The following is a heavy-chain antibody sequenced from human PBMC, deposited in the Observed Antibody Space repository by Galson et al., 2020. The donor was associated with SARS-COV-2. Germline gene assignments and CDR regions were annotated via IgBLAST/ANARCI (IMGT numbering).Heavy chain of an antibody. V-gene: IGHV4-59*08. D-gene: IGHD2-15*01. CDR2: MYYSGTT. J-gene: IGHJ6*02. CDR3: ASHIPGGGYYYGMDV. CDR1: GGSISTYY. Sequence: ETSETLSLTCTVSGGSISTYYYSWIRQSLGKGLEWIGYMYYSGTTKENPSLKSRVTISVDTSENQFSLKLTSVTAADTAVYYCASHIPGGGYYYGMDVWGQGTTVIVSS.